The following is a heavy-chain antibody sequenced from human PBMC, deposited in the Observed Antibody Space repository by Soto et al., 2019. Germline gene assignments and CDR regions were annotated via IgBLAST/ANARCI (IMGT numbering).Heavy chain of an antibody. D-gene: IGHD3-22*01. CDR1: GVSISSNNW. V-gene: IGHV4-4*02. CDR3: ARSSRYQYDSSEGNFDY. CDR2: MYHTGST. Sequence: QVQLQESGPGLVKPSGTLSLTCAVSGVSISSNNWWSWVRQPPGKGLEWIGEMYHTGSTNYNPSLKSRVTISVDKSKNHFSLELNSVTAADTAVYYCARSSRYQYDSSEGNFDYWGQGTLVTFSS. J-gene: IGHJ4*02.